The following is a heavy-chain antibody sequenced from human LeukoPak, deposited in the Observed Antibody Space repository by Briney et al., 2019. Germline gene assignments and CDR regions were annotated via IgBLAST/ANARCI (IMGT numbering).Heavy chain of an antibody. CDR3: ARDPIPRIVVVPAAMSNWFDP. CDR2: ISSSGSTI. D-gene: IGHD2-2*01. CDR1: GFTFSSYE. Sequence: PGGSLRLSXAASGFTFSSYEMNWVRQAPGKGLEWVSYISSSGSTIYYADSVKGRFTISGDNAKNSLYLQMNSLRAEDTAVYYCARDPIPRIVVVPAAMSNWFDPWGQGTLVTVSS. V-gene: IGHV3-48*03. J-gene: IGHJ5*02.